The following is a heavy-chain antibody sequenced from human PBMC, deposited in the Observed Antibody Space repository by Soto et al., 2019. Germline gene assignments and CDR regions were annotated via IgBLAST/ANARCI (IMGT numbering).Heavy chain of an antibody. V-gene: IGHV3-30-3*01. J-gene: IGHJ5*02. CDR3: ARDRRNDP. CDR1: GFTFSSYA. Sequence: QVQLVESGGGVVQPGRSLRLSCAASGFTFSSYAMHWVRQAPGKGLEWVAVISYDGNNEYYADSVKGRFTISRDTSTNTLALPMNNLRAEDTAVYHWARDRRNDPWGQVSRVTFST. CDR2: ISYDGNNE.